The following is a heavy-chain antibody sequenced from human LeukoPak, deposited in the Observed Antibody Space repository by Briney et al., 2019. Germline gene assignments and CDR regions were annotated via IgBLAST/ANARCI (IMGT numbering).Heavy chain of an antibody. J-gene: IGHJ4*02. Sequence: GGSLRLSCAASGFTFSSYWMSWVRQAPGKGPEWVAHIKQDASQEYHVDSVKGRFTISRDNARNSLYLQMNSLRAEDTAVYYCARGVVYPAWSGPHWSDYWGQGALVTVSS. CDR2: IKQDASQE. D-gene: IGHD3-3*01. V-gene: IGHV3-7*01. CDR1: GFTFSSYW. CDR3: ARGVVYPAWSGPHWSDY.